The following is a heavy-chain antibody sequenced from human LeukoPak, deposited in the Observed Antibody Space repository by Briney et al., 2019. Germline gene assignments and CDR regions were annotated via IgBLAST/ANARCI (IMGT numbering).Heavy chain of an antibody. CDR2: INHSGST. V-gene: IGHV4-34*01. D-gene: IGHD3-22*01. J-gene: IGHJ4*02. CDR3: ARAPYDDSGYYRSFDH. Sequence: SETLSLTCAVYGGSFSGYYWSWTRQPPGKGLEWIGEINHSGSTNYNPSLKSRVTISVDTSKNQFSLKLNSVTAADTAVFYCARAPYDDSGYYRSFDHWGQGTLVTVSS. CDR1: GGSFSGYY.